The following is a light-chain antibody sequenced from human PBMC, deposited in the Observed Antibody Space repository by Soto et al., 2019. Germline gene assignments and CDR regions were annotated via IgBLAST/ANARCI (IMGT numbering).Light chain of an antibody. V-gene: IGLV1-51*01. CDR3: RACDSSLSSVV. CDR1: NSNIGNGY. CDR2: DNN. Sequence: QSVLTQPPSVSAAPGQKVTISCSGSNSNIGNGYVSWYQQLPGTAPRLLIYDNNNRPSGVPERFSGSKSDTSATLGITGLQAGDEADYYCRACDSSLSSVVFGGGTKLTVL. J-gene: IGLJ2*01.